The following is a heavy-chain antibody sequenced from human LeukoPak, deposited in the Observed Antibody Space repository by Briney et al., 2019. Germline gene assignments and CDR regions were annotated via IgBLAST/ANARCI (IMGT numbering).Heavy chain of an antibody. J-gene: IGHJ3*01. CDR1: GFIFSTYS. CDR2: ISDDSSII. Sequence: GGSLRLSCAASGFIFSTYSMNWVRQAPGKGLEWLSYISDDSSIIYYADSVNGRFTISRDNAKNSLYLKMNSLRGEDTAVYYCARGYSGTYPNVWGQGTMVTVSS. D-gene: IGHD1-26*01. V-gene: IGHV3-48*04. CDR3: ARGYSGTYPNV.